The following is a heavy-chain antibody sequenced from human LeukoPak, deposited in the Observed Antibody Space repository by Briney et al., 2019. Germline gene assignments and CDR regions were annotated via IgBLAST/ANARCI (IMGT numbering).Heavy chain of an antibody. Sequence: ASVKVSCKASGYTFTNYGITWVRRAPGQGLEWMGWRSAYNGNTKYAQTLQGRVTMTTDTSTSTAYMELRSLRSDDTAVYYCARGGSSWVFDYWGQGTLVTVSS. J-gene: IGHJ4*02. CDR1: GYTFTNYG. CDR3: ARGGSSWVFDY. V-gene: IGHV1-18*01. D-gene: IGHD6-13*01. CDR2: RSAYNGNT.